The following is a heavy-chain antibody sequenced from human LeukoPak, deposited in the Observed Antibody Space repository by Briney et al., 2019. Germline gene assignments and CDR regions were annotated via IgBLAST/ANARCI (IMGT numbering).Heavy chain of an antibody. D-gene: IGHD3-9*01. Sequence: GASLRLSCAASGFTFSSYAMSWVRQAPGKGLEWVSAISGSGGSTYYADSVNGRFTISRDNSKSTLYLQMNSLRAEDTALYYCAKWGDYDVLTGYYVPDYWGQGTLVTVSS. CDR3: AKWGDYDVLTGYYVPDY. CDR2: ISGSGGST. V-gene: IGHV3-23*01. J-gene: IGHJ4*02. CDR1: GFTFSSYA.